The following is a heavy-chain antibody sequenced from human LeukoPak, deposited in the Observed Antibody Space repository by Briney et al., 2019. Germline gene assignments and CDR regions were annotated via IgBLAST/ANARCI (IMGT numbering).Heavy chain of an antibody. CDR3: ARGPYGSGSYY. Sequence: PSETPSLTCTVSGGSISSGDYYWSWIRQPPGKGLEWIGYIYYSGTTYYNPSLKSRVTISVDTSKNQFSLKLTSVTAADTAVYYCARGPYGSGSYYWGQGTLVTVSS. J-gene: IGHJ4*02. D-gene: IGHD3-10*01. CDR2: IYYSGTT. V-gene: IGHV4-30-4*01. CDR1: GGSISSGDYY.